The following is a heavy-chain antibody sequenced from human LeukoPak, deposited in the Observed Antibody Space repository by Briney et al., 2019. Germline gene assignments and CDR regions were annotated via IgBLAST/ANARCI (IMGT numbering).Heavy chain of an antibody. CDR1: GFTFSSYE. CDR3: AKDRNSGSYFDY. CDR2: ISTSGSTI. V-gene: IGHV3-48*03. J-gene: IGHJ4*02. Sequence: GSLRLSCAASGFTFSSYEMNWVRQAPGKGLEWLSYISTSGSTIYYADSVKGRFTISRDNSKNTLYLQMNSLRAEDTAVYYCAKDRNSGSYFDYWGQGTLVTVSS. D-gene: IGHD1-26*01.